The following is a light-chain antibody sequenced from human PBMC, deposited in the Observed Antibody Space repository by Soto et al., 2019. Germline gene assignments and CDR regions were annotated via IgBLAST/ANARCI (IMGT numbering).Light chain of an antibody. V-gene: IGKV1-5*03. CDR2: WAS. CDR3: HQYNRFPYT. Sequence: DIQMTQSPSTLSASVGDRVIIACRASQSISSSLAWYQQKPGKAPNLLIYWASSLESGVPSRFSGSGSGTEFTLTISSLQSDDFAAYYCHQYNRFPYTFGQGTKLEIK. CDR1: QSISSS. J-gene: IGKJ2*01.